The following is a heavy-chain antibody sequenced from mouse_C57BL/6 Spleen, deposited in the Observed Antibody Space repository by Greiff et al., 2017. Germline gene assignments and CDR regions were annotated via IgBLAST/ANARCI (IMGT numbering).Heavy chain of an antibody. CDR2: IDPSDSYT. J-gene: IGHJ4*01. Sequence: QVQLQQPGAELVRPGTSVKLSCKASGYTFTSYWMHWVKQRPGQGLEWIGVIDPSDSYTNYNQKFKGKATLTVDTSSSTAYMQLSSLTSEDSAVYYCARGLYDGYYLYAMDYWGQGTSVTVSS. CDR1: GYTFTSYW. V-gene: IGHV1-59*01. CDR3: ARGLYDGYYLYAMDY. D-gene: IGHD2-3*01.